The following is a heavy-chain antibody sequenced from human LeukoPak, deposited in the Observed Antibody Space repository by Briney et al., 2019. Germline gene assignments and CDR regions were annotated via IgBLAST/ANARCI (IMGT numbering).Heavy chain of an antibody. D-gene: IGHD3-22*01. J-gene: IGHJ4*02. CDR3: ARVSDDSSGYYSGCFDY. CDR2: IIPIFGTA. Sequence: ASVKVSCKASGGTFISYAISWLRQAPGQGLEWMGRIIPIFGTANYAQKFQGRVTITTDESTSTAYMELSSLRSEDTAVYYCARVSDDSSGYYSGCFDYWGQGTLVTVSS. CDR1: GGTFISYA. V-gene: IGHV1-69*05.